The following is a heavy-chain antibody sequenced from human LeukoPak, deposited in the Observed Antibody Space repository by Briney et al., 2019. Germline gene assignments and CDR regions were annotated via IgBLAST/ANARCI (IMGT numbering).Heavy chain of an antibody. Sequence: GGSLRLSCAASGFTSSSYWMHWVRQAPGKGLVWVSRINSDGSSTSYADSVKGRFTISRDNAKNTLYLQMNSLRAEDTAVYYCARDHRGSGSRYYYYYMDVWGKGTTVTISS. V-gene: IGHV3-74*01. CDR1: GFTSSSYW. J-gene: IGHJ6*03. CDR2: INSDGSST. D-gene: IGHD3-10*01. CDR3: ARDHRGSGSRYYYYYMDV.